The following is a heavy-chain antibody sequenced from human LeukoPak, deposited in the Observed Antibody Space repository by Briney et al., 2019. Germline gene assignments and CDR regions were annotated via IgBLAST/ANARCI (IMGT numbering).Heavy chain of an antibody. CDR2: FDPEDGEA. CDR3: ATDLTAVAATY. J-gene: IGHJ4*02. V-gene: IGHV1-24*01. D-gene: IGHD6-19*01. CDR1: GYTLTEFS. Sequence: VASVKVSCKVSGYTLTEFSMHWVRQAPGKGLGWIGGFDPEDGEAIYAQKFQGRVTMTEDTSTDTSYMGLSSLRSEDTAMYYCATDLTAVAATYWGQGTLVTVSS.